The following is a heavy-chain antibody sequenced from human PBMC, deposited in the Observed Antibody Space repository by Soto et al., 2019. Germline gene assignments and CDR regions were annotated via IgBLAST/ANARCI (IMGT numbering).Heavy chain of an antibody. J-gene: IGHJ5*02. Sequence: ASVKVSCKASGFSFTSYYMHWVRQAPGQGLEWMGIINPSGGSTSYAQKSQGRATMTRDTSTSTVYMELSSLRSEDTAVYYCETNTRIAARQGWFDPWGQGTLVTVSS. V-gene: IGHV1-46*01. D-gene: IGHD6-6*01. CDR2: INPSGGST. CDR3: ETNTRIAARQGWFDP. CDR1: GFSFTSYY.